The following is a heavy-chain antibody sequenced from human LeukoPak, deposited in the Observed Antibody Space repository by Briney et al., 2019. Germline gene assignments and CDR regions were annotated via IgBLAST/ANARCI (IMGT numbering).Heavy chain of an antibody. CDR3: ATQLWFGELLFDY. Sequence: ASVKVSCKVSGYTLTELSMHWVRQAPGKGLEWMGGFDPEDGETIYAQKFQGRVAMTEDTSTDTAYMELSSLRSEDTAVYYCATQLWFGELLFDYWGQGTLVTVSS. D-gene: IGHD3-10*01. J-gene: IGHJ4*02. CDR1: GYTLTELS. CDR2: FDPEDGET. V-gene: IGHV1-24*01.